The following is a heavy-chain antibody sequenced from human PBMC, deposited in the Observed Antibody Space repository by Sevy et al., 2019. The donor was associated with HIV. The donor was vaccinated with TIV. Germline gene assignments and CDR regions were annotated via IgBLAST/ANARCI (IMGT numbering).Heavy chain of an antibody. Sequence: GGSLRLPCTASGFTFGDYAMSWVRQAPGKGLEWVGFIRSKAYGGTIEYAASLKGRFTISRDDSKSIAYLQMNSLKTEDTAVYYCTSSSGIYSIQYYYYYMDVWGKGTTVTVS. CDR3: TSSSGIYSIQYYYYYMDV. CDR2: IRSKAYGGTI. J-gene: IGHJ6*03. D-gene: IGHD1-26*01. V-gene: IGHV3-49*04. CDR1: GFTFGDYA.